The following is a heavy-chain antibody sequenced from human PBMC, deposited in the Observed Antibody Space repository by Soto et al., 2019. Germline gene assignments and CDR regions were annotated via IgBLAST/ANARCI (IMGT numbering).Heavy chain of an antibody. CDR2: IRSKAYGGTT. CDR1: GFTFGDYA. Sequence: GGSLRLSCTASGFTFGDYAMSWVRQAPGKGLEWVGFIRSKAYGGTTEYAASVKGRFTISRDDSKSIAYLQMNSLKTEDTAVYYCTRGGAVAGFYYYGMDVWGQGTTVTVSS. D-gene: IGHD6-19*01. CDR3: TRGGAVAGFYYYGMDV. J-gene: IGHJ6*02. V-gene: IGHV3-49*04.